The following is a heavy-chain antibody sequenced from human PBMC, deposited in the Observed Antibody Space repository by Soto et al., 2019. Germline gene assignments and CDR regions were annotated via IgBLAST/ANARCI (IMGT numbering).Heavy chain of an antibody. CDR2: IYYSGST. CDR1: GGSISSSSYY. D-gene: IGHD2-21*01. Sequence: SETLSLTCTVSGGSISSSSYYWGWIRQPPGKGLEWIGSIYYSGSTYYNPSLKSRVTISVDTSKNQFSLKLSSVTAADTAVYYCVSPPYFVGHQDLDIWGQGPMV. V-gene: IGHV4-39*01. J-gene: IGHJ3*02. CDR3: VSPPYFVGHQDLDI.